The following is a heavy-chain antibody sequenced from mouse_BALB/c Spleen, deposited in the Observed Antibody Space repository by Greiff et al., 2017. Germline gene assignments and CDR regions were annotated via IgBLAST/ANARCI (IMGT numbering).Heavy chain of an antibody. CDR3: ARFDGYYSWFAY. CDR1: GYTFTSYW. Sequence: QVQLKQSGAELAKPGASVKMSCKASGYTFTSYWMHWVKQRPGQGLEWIGYINPSTGYTEYNQKFKDKATLTADKSSSTAYMQLSSLTSEDSAVYYCARFDGYYSWFAYWGQGTRVTVSA. D-gene: IGHD2-3*01. J-gene: IGHJ3*01. V-gene: IGHV1-7*01. CDR2: INPSTGYT.